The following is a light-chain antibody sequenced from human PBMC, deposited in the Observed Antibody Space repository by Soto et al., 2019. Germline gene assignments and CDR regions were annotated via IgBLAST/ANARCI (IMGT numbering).Light chain of an antibody. CDR1: QSVSSSY. CDR3: QQYGSSPYT. V-gene: IGKV3-20*01. Sequence: ELVLTQSPGTLSLSPGERATLSCRASQSVSSSYLACYQQKPGQAPRLLIYDASSRATGIPDRFSGSGSVTDFTLTISRLEPEDFAVYYCQQYGSSPYTFGQGTKLEIK. CDR2: DAS. J-gene: IGKJ2*01.